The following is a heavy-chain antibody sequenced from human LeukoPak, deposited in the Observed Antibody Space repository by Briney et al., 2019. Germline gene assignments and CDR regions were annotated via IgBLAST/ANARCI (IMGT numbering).Heavy chain of an antibody. CDR2: VYNSGAT. CDR3: ARGPDDGYNYIVY. D-gene: IGHD5-24*01. Sequence: SETLSLTCTVSDGSISSFYWSWIRQPPGKGQEWIGYVYNSGATDYNPSLKSRVTISVDTSKTQFSLKLNSVTSADTAVYYCARGPDDGYNYIVYWGQGALVTVSS. V-gene: IGHV4-59*01. J-gene: IGHJ4*02. CDR1: DGSISSFY.